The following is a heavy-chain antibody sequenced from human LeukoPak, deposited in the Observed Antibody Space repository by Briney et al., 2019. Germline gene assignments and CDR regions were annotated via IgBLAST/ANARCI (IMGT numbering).Heavy chain of an antibody. CDR2: IIPIFGTA. CDR3: ASRDIEELPYRAVDY. J-gene: IGHJ4*02. CDR1: GGTFSSYA. D-gene: IGHD2-15*01. V-gene: IGHV1-69*13. Sequence: ASVKVSCKASGGTFSSYAISWVRQAPGQGLEWMGGIIPIFGTANYAQKFQGRATITADESTSTAYMELSSLRSEDTAVYYCASRDIEELPYRAVDYWGQGTLVTVSS.